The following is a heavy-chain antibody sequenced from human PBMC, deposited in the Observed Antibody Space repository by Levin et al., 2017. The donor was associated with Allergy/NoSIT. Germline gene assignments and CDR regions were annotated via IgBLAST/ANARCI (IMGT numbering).Heavy chain of an antibody. CDR2: IKNKGDGWRI. D-gene: IGHD1-26*01. CDR1: GFNFKDVW. V-gene: IGHV3-15*01. Sequence: NTGGSLRLSCAASGFNFKDVWMSWVRQAPGKGLEWIGRIKNKGDGWRIDYISPVKGRFAISRDDSKKMLYLQMNSLKTEDTAIYYCTTDPREWGQGTLVTVSS. CDR3: TTDPRE. J-gene: IGHJ4*02.